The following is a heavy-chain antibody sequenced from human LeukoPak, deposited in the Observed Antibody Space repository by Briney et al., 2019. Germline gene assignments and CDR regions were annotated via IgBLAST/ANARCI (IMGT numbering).Heavy chain of an antibody. D-gene: IGHD2-15*01. CDR1: GGAISGYY. J-gene: IGHJ4*02. CDR3: ARLGFCRGDNCLDDY. Sequence: SETLSLTCTVSGGAISGYYWSWIRQPPGKGQEWIGYIFYSGTTNYNPSLKSRVTVSVDTSKNQFSLKLSSVTATDTAVYYCARLGFCRGDNCLDDYWGQGTLVTVSS. V-gene: IGHV4-59*08. CDR2: IFYSGTT.